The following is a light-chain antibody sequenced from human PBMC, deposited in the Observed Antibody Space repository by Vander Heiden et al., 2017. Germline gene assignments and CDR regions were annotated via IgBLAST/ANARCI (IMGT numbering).Light chain of an antibody. CDR3: CSYAGSGTVV. J-gene: IGLJ2*01. Sequence: QSRLTQPASVSLSLLQSITISSTGTRRNIGSYKFVSWYQRHPGTAPRLIIFEVTKRPSGVSNRFSGSKSGNTASLTISGLQAEDEADYFCCSYAGSGTVVFGGGTKTTVL. CDR2: EVT. CDR1: RRNIGSYKF. V-gene: IGLV2-23*02.